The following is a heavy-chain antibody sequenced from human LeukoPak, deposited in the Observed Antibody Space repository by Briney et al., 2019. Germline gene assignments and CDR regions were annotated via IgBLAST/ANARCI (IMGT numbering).Heavy chain of an antibody. CDR2: IRYDGSNR. V-gene: IGHV3-30*02. CDR3: ANGPQYNILTGFYKVRSHLDY. J-gene: IGHJ4*02. Sequence: GGSLRLSCAASGFTFSSYGMHWVRQAPGKGLEWVAFIRYDGSNRRYADSVKGRFTISRDNSKNMLHLQMNSLRAEDTAVYYCANGPQYNILTGFYKVRSHLDYWGQGTLVTVSS. CDR1: GFTFSSYG. D-gene: IGHD3-9*01.